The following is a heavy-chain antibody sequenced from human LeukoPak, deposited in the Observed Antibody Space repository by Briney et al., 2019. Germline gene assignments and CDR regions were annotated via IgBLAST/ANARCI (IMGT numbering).Heavy chain of an antibody. Sequence: PSETLSLTCTVSGGSISSYYWSWIRQPPGKGLEWIGYIYYSGSTNYNPSLKSRVTISVDTSKNQFSLKLSSVTAADTAVYYCARETYYDILTGYYWFDPWGQGTLVTVSS. D-gene: IGHD3-9*01. CDR2: IYYSGST. CDR3: ARETYYDILTGYYWFDP. CDR1: GGSISSYY. J-gene: IGHJ5*02. V-gene: IGHV4-59*12.